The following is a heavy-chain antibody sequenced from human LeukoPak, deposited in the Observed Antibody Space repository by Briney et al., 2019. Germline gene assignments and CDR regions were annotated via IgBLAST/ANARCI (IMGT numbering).Heavy chain of an antibody. CDR1: GFPVSSNY. D-gene: IGHD3-22*01. CDR3: ARDYYYDSSGFDY. Sequence: PGGSLSLSCAASGFPVSSNYMSWVRQAPGKGLEGVSVIYSGGSTYYADSVEGRFTISRGNSKNTLYLQMNSLRAEDTAVYYCARDYYYDSSGFDYWGQGTLVTVSS. J-gene: IGHJ4*02. V-gene: IGHV3-53*01. CDR2: IYSGGST.